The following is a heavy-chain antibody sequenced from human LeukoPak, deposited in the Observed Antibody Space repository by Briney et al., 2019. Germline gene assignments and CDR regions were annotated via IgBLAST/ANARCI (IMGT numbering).Heavy chain of an antibody. D-gene: IGHD2-2*02. CDR3: ARGGGPYCSSTSCYTVEIDP. CDR1: GFTFSSYA. V-gene: IGHV3-30-3*01. CDR2: ISYDGSNK. Sequence: PGGSLRLSCAASGFTFSSYAMHWVRQAPGKGLEWVAVISYDGSNKYYADSVKGRFTISRDNSKNTLYLQMNSLRAEDTAVYYCARGGGPYCSSTSCYTVEIDPWGQGTLVTVSS. J-gene: IGHJ5*02.